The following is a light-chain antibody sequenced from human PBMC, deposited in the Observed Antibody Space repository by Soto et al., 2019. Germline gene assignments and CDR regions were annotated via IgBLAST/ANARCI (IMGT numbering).Light chain of an antibody. CDR3: HQYDSSPLT. CDR2: GAS. J-gene: IGKJ4*02. Sequence: EIVLTQSPGTLSLSPGERATLSCRASQSVSSSYLAWYQQKPGQAPRLLIYGASSRATGIPARFSGSGSGTAFTCTISRLGPEDFAVYYCHQYDSSPLTFGGGTKVEIK. CDR1: QSVSSSY. V-gene: IGKV3-20*01.